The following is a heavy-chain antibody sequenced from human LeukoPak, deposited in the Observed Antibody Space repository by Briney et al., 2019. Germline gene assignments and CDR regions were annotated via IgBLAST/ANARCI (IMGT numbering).Heavy chain of an antibody. J-gene: IGHJ5*02. D-gene: IGHD3-10*01. CDR3: ARSIYYYGSGTYYIGWFDP. CDR1: GFSLSTSGMC. Sequence: SGPTLVNPTQTLTLTCTFSGFSLSTSGMCVSWIRQPPGKALEWLARIDWDDDKYYSTSLKTRLTISKDTSKNQVVLTMTNMGPVDTATYYCARSIYYYGSGTYYIGWFDPWGQGTLVTVSS. CDR2: IDWDDDK. V-gene: IGHV2-70*11.